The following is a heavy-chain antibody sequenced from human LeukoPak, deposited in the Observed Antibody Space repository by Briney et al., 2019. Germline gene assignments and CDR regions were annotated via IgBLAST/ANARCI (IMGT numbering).Heavy chain of an antibody. CDR2: IYYSGST. Sequence: SETLSLTCTVSGGSISSSSYYWGWIRQPPGKGLEWIGSIYYSGSTYYNPSLKSRVTISVDTSKNQFSLKLSSVTAADTAVYYCARGHRLARGVRTYYGSGSDAFDIWGQGTMVTVSS. CDR3: ARGHRLARGVRTYYGSGSDAFDI. D-gene: IGHD3-10*01. CDR1: GGSISSSSYY. J-gene: IGHJ3*02. V-gene: IGHV4-39*07.